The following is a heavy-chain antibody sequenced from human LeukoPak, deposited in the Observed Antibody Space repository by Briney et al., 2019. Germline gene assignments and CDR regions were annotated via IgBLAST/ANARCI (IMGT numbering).Heavy chain of an antibody. J-gene: IGHJ5*02. V-gene: IGHV3-74*01. CDR3: ARDAGKLLVPYNWFDP. CDR2: INSDGSST. D-gene: IGHD2-8*02. CDR1: GFTFSSYW. Sequence: GGSLRLSCAASGFTFSSYWMHWVRQTPEKGLVWVSRINSDGSSTSYADSVKGRSTISRDNAKNTLYLQMNSLRVEDTAVYYCARDAGKLLVPYNWFDPWGQGTLVTVSS.